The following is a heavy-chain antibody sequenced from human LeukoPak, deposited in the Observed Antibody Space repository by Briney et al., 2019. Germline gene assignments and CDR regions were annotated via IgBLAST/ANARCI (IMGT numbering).Heavy chain of an antibody. V-gene: IGHV1-8*03. CDR3: AIGVRGVKDDAFDI. CDR1: GYTFTSYD. D-gene: IGHD3-10*01. CDR2: MNPNSGNT. J-gene: IGHJ3*02. Sequence: ASVKVSCRASGYTFTSYDINWVRQATGQGLEWMGWMNPNSGNTGYAQKFQGRVTITRNTSISTAYMELSSLRSEDTAVYYCAIGVRGVKDDAFDIWGQGTMVTVSS.